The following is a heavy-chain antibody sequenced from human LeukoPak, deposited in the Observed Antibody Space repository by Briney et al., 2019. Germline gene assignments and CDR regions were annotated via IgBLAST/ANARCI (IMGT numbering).Heavy chain of an antibody. V-gene: IGHV3-23*01. Sequence: GGSLRLSCAASGLTFSSYAMRWVRQAPGKGLEWVSAISGSGGSTYYADSVKGRFTISGDNPKNTLYLQMNSLRAEDTAVYYCAKGVDYDSSGYWNYWGQGTLVTVSS. J-gene: IGHJ4*02. CDR1: GLTFSSYA. D-gene: IGHD3-22*01. CDR3: AKGVDYDSSGYWNY. CDR2: ISGSGGST.